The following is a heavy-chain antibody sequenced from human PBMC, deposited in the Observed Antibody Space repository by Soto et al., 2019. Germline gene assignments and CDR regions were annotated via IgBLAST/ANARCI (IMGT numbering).Heavy chain of an antibody. Sequence: QVQLQESGPGLVKPSETLSLTCTVSGGSVSSGSYYWSWIRQPPGKGLEWIGYIYYSGSTNYNPSLKSRVTISVDTSKNQFSLKLSSVTAADTAVYYCARGRGSGWFYGYWGQGTLVTVSS. CDR3: ARGRGSGWFYGY. V-gene: IGHV4-61*01. J-gene: IGHJ4*02. CDR2: IYYSGST. CDR1: GGSVSSGSYY. D-gene: IGHD6-19*01.